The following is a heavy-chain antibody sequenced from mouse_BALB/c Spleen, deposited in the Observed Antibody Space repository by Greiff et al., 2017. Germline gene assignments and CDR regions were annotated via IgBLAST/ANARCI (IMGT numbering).Heavy chain of an antibody. CDR3: ARGEGLVSYFDV. CDR1: GFTFSSFG. Sequence: DVKLVESGGGLVQPGGSRKLSCAASGFTFSSFGMHWVRQAPEKGLEWVAYISSGSSTIYYADTVKGRFTISRDNPKNTLFLQMTSLRSEDTAMYYCARGEGLVSYFDVWGAGTTVTVSS. V-gene: IGHV5-17*02. D-gene: IGHD6-2*01. J-gene: IGHJ1*01. CDR2: ISSGSSTI.